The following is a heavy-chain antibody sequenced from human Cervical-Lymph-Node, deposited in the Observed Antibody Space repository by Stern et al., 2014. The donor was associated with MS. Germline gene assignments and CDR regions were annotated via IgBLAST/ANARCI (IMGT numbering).Heavy chain of an antibody. CDR1: GYSFTSYW. D-gene: IGHD1-20*01. Sequence: EVQLVQSGAEVKKPGESLKISCKGSGYSFTSYWIGWVRQMPGKGLEWMGIIYPGDSDTRYSPSFQGQVTISADKSISTAYLQWSSLKASDTAMYYCARQDYNWNDDYYYGMDVWGQGTTVTVSS. CDR2: IYPGDSDT. V-gene: IGHV5-51*01. J-gene: IGHJ6*02. CDR3: ARQDYNWNDDYYYGMDV.